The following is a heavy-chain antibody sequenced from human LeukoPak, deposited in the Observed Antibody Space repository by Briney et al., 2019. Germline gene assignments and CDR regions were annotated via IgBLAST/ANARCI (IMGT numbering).Heavy chain of an antibody. V-gene: IGHV1-2*02. Sequence: ASVKVSCKASGYTFTGYYMHWVRQAPGQGLERMGWINPNSGGTNYAQKFQGRVTMTRDTSISTAYMELSRLRSDDTAAYYCAIVDGYSMNYYYMDVWGKGTTVTVSS. CDR2: INPNSGGT. D-gene: IGHD4-11*01. J-gene: IGHJ6*03. CDR3: AIVDGYSMNYYYMDV. CDR1: GYTFTGYY.